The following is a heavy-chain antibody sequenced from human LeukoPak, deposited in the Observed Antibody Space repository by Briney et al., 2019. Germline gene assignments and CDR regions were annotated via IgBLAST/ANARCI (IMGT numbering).Heavy chain of an antibody. J-gene: IGHJ4*02. D-gene: IGHD3-10*01. CDR2: ISSSGSTI. Sequence: GGSLRLSCAASGFTFSSYEMNWVGQARGKGLEWVSYISSSGSTIYYADSVKGRFTISRDNAKNSLYLQMNSLRAEDTAVYYCARDGGLVLRFGESHYFDYWGQGTPVTVSS. CDR3: ARDGGLVLRFGESHYFDY. CDR1: GFTFSSYE. V-gene: IGHV3-48*03.